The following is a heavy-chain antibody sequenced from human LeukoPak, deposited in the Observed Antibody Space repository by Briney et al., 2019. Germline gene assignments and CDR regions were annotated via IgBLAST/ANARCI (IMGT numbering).Heavy chain of an antibody. V-gene: IGHV5-51*01. CDR2: IYPGDSDT. Sequence: GESLKISCKGSGYSFTTYWIGWVRQMPGKGLEWMGIIYPGDSDTRYSPSFQDHVTISADKSINTAYLQWSSLEASDTAMYYCARALENHGDFDYWGQGTLVTVSS. CDR3: ARALENHGDFDY. CDR1: GYSFTTYW. D-gene: IGHD1-14*01. J-gene: IGHJ4*02.